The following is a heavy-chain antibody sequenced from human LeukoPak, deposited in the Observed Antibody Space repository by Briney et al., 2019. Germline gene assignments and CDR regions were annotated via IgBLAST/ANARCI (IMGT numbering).Heavy chain of an antibody. CDR1: GGSISSGAYY. Sequence: SETLSLTCTVSGGSISSGAYYWSWIRQPAGKGLESIGRFYTTGSTNYNPSLKSRVTISVDTARNQFSLKLSSVTAADTAVYYCARDVYASEAYYVGHWGQGILVTVSS. J-gene: IGHJ4*02. V-gene: IGHV4-61*02. CDR3: ARDVYASEAYYVGH. D-gene: IGHD2-8*01. CDR2: FYTTGST.